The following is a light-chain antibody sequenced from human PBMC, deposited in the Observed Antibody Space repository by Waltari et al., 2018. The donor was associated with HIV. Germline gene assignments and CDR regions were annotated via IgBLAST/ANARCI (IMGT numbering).Light chain of an antibody. Sequence: DIQMTQSPSSVSASVGDRVTITCRASQSVGSWLAWYQQRPGKAPHLLVYGTSSLQSGVPSRFSGSGDGTDFTLTISSLQPEDFATYFCQQCSRFPYTFGQGTKVEI. CDR1: QSVGSW. V-gene: IGKV1-12*01. CDR2: GTS. J-gene: IGKJ2*01. CDR3: QQCSRFPYT.